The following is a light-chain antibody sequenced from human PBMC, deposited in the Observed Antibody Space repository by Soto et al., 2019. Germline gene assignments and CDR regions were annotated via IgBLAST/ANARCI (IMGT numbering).Light chain of an antibody. CDR2: GIS. Sequence: VLTNPPSVSEADGGGVTNSCTENSSKIGVGYDVHWYQQLPGAAPKLLIYGISNRPSGVPDRFSGSKSGTSASLAITGLQAEEEADYYCQSYDSTLSGYVFGTGIKVTVL. CDR1: SSKIGVGYD. CDR3: QSYDSTLSGYV. J-gene: IGLJ1*01. V-gene: IGLV1-40*01.